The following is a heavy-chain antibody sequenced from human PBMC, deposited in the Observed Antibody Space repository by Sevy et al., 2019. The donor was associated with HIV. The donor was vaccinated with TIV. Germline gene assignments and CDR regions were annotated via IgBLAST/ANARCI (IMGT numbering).Heavy chain of an antibody. CDR3: AKDMGSGSYPKYYFDY. J-gene: IGHJ4*02. D-gene: IGHD1-26*01. Sequence: GGSLRLSCVASGFTFDDYAMHWVRQAPGKGLEWVSGISWNSGSIGYADSVKGRFTISRDNAKNSLYLQMNSLRAEDTALYYCAKDMGSGSYPKYYFDYWGQGTLVTVSS. CDR2: ISWNSGSI. V-gene: IGHV3-9*01. CDR1: GFTFDDYA.